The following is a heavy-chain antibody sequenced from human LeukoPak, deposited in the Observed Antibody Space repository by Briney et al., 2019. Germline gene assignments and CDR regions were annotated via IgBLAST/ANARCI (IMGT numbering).Heavy chain of an antibody. J-gene: IGHJ4*02. V-gene: IGHV3-23*01. CDR1: GFTFSSSA. CDR2: ISGSGGST. CDR3: AKEPWGLLRSPPEY. Sequence: GGSLRLSCAASGFTFSSSAMSWVRQAPGKGLEWVSGISGSGGSTYYADSVKGRFSISRDNSKNTLYLQMNSLRAEDTGVYYCAKEPWGLLRSPPEYWGQGTLVTVSS. D-gene: IGHD1-26*01.